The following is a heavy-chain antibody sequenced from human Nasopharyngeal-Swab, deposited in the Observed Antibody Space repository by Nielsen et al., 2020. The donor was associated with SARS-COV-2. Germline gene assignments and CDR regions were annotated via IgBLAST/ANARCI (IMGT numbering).Heavy chain of an antibody. CDR1: GGSVSSESYY. CDR3: ARGVGFCTNGVCYNKDYYYYYYMDV. V-gene: IGHV4-61*01. J-gene: IGHJ6*03. Sequence: GSLRLSCTVSGGSVSSESYYWTWVRQSPGKGLDWIGYIYYSGSSSYNPSLKSRVTISVDMSKNQFSLKLTSVTAADTAVYYCARGVGFCTNGVCYNKDYYYYYYMDVWGKGTTVTVSS. CDR2: IYYSGSS. D-gene: IGHD2-8*01.